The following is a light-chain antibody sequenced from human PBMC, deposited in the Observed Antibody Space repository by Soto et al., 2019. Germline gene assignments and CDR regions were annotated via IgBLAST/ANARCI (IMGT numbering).Light chain of an antibody. J-gene: IGKJ1*01. CDR3: QQAGNRPPRT. CDR2: HTS. Sequence: EVVLTQSPATLSLSPGESATLSCRASENVGSYLAWYQQRPDQAPRLVVYHTSTRATGIPARFCGSGSGTDFTLTISSLEPEDLAVYYCQQAGNRPPRTFGQGTKVEIK. V-gene: IGKV3-11*01. CDR1: ENVGSY.